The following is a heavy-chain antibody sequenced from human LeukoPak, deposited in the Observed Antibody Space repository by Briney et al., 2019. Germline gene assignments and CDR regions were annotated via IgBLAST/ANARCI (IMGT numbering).Heavy chain of an antibody. V-gene: IGHV3-7*01. J-gene: IGHJ4*02. CDR2: IRQDGNEK. Sequence: PGGSLRLSCAASGFTFSGYWMSWVRQAPGKGLEWVANIRQDGNEKHYVDSVKGRFTISRDNAKNSLFLQMNSLRDEDTAIYYCAREQGSLPSDYWGQGTLVTVSS. D-gene: IGHD6-13*01. CDR1: GFTFSGYW. CDR3: AREQGSLPSDY.